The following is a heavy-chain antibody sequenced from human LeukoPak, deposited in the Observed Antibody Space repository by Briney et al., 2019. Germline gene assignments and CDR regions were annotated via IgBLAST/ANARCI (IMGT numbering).Heavy chain of an antibody. D-gene: IGHD6-19*01. Sequence: RTGGSLRLSCAASGFTFSSYAMHWVRQAPGKGLEWVAVISYDGSNKYYADSVKGRFTISRDNSKNTLYLQMNSLRAEDTAVYYCARDRSLYRSGPVHMDVWGQGTTVTVSS. CDR2: ISYDGSNK. CDR3: ARDRSLYRSGPVHMDV. V-gene: IGHV3-30*04. J-gene: IGHJ6*02. CDR1: GFTFSSYA.